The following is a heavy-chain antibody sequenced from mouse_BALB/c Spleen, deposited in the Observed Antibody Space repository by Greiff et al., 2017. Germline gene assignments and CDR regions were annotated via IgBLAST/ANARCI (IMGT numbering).Heavy chain of an antibody. V-gene: IGHV2-6-7*01. CDR2: IWSDGST. CDR1: GFSLTGYG. CDR3: AREYYGNYNVLDY. J-gene: IGHJ2*01. Sequence: VKLMESGPGLVAPSQSLSITCTVSGFSLTGYGVNWVRQPPGKGLEWLGMIWSDGSTYYNSALKSRLSISKDNPKSHVFLKMNSLQTDDTAGYYCAREYYGNYNVLDYWGQGTTLTVSS. D-gene: IGHD2-1*01.